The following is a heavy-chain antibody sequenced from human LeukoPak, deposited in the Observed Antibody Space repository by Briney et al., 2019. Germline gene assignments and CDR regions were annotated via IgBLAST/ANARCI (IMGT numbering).Heavy chain of an antibody. CDR1: GFTFSSYG. CDR3: ATRSPALDY. Sequence: GGSLRLSCAASGFTFSSYGMHWVRQVPGKGLEWVAVIWNDGSNKYYADSVKGRFTISRDSSKNTVYLQMNSLRAEDTAVYYCATRSPALDYWGQGTLVTVSS. CDR2: IWNDGSNK. D-gene: IGHD2-2*01. V-gene: IGHV3-33*08. J-gene: IGHJ4*02.